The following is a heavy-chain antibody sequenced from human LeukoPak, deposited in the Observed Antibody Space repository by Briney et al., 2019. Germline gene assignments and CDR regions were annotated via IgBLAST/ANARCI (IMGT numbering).Heavy chain of an antibody. Sequence: GGSLRLSCAASGFTFSTYWMTWVRQAPGKGLEWVANMKEGASEKYYVDSVKGRFTISRDNAKNSLYLQMNSLRAEDTAVYYWAKGGHFDDWGQDPLATVSS. D-gene: IGHD3-16*01. CDR3: AKGGHFDD. CDR1: GFTFSTYW. V-gene: IGHV3-7*01. J-gene: IGHJ4*02. CDR2: MKEGASEK.